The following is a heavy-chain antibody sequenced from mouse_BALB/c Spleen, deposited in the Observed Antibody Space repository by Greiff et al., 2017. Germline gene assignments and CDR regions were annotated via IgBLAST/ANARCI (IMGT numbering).Heavy chain of an antibody. D-gene: IGHD1-2*01. CDR1: GYSITSDYA. J-gene: IGHJ4*01. V-gene: IGHV3-2*02. CDR2: ISYSGST. Sequence: VQLQQSGPGLVKPSQSLSLTCTVTGYSITSDYAWNWIRQFPGNKLEWMGYISYSGSTSYNPSLKSRISITRDTSKNQFFLQLNSVTTEDTATYYCARRTTATLGDYWGQGTSVTVSS. CDR3: ARRTTATLGDY.